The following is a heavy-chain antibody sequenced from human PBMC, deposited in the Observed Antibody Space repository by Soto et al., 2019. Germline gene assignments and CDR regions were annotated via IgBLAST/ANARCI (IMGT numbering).Heavy chain of an antibody. D-gene: IGHD5-12*01. CDR2: INSGSSTI. Sequence: EVQLVESGGGLVQPGGSLRLSCAASGFTFRSYAMNWVRQAPGKRLEWVSYINSGSSTIYYADSAKGRFSISRDNAKNSLYLQMNSLRDEDTAVYFCVRDRGYTGYDLEYWGQGALVTVSS. CDR3: VRDRGYTGYDLEY. J-gene: IGHJ4*02. V-gene: IGHV3-48*02. CDR1: GFTFRSYA.